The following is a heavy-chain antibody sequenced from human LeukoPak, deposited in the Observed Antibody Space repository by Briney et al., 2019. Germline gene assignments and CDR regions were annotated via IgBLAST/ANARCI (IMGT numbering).Heavy chain of an antibody. Sequence: ASVTVSFKASGYTFTDYYMHWVRQAPGQGREWMGWINPNSGGTNYAQKFQGRVTMTRDTSISTGYMELSRLRSDDTALYYCARSVVGATWVDYWGQGTLATVSS. D-gene: IGHD1-26*01. CDR3: ARSVVGATWVDY. CDR2: INPNSGGT. V-gene: IGHV1-2*02. CDR1: GYTFTDYY. J-gene: IGHJ4*02.